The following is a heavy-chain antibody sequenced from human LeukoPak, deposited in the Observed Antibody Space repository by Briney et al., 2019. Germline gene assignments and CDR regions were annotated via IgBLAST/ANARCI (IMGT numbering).Heavy chain of an antibody. CDR2: INSDGSST. Sequence: PGGSLRLSCAASGFAFSGYWIHWVRQAPGKGRVWVSRINSDGSSTSYADSVKGRFTISRDNAKKTLYLQMNSLRAEDTAMYYCARIPYVVVAGRPTFTVDLWGQGRLVTVSS. V-gene: IGHV3-74*01. CDR3: ARIPYVVVAGRPTFTVDL. D-gene: IGHD6-19*01. CDR1: GFAFSGYW. J-gene: IGHJ4*02.